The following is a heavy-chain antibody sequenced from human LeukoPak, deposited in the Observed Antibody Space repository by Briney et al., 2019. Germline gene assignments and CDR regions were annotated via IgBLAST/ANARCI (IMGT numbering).Heavy chain of an antibody. CDR1: GFTFSGSA. Sequence: PGGSLKLSCAASGFTFSGSAMHWVRQASGKGLEWVGRIRSKANSYATAYAASVKGRFTISRDDSKNTAYLQMNSLKTEDTAVYYCTRLSMVRGVGGDYWGQGTLVTASS. CDR3: TRLSMVRGVGGDY. CDR2: IRSKANSYAT. J-gene: IGHJ4*02. D-gene: IGHD3-10*01. V-gene: IGHV3-73*01.